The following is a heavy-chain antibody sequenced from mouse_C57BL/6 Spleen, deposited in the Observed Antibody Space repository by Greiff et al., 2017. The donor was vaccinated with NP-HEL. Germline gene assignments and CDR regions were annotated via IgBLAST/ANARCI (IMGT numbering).Heavy chain of an antibody. V-gene: IGHV3-6*01. J-gene: IGHJ1*03. CDR2: ISYDGSN. CDR1: GYSITSCYY. Sequence: LQESGPGLVKPSQSLSLTCSVTGYSITSCYYWNWIRQFPGNKLEWMGYISYDGSNNYNPSLKNRISITRDTSKNQFFLKLNSVTTEDTATYYCAREDYYGKSPWYFDVWGTGTTVTVSS. CDR3: AREDYYGKSPWYFDV. D-gene: IGHD2-1*01.